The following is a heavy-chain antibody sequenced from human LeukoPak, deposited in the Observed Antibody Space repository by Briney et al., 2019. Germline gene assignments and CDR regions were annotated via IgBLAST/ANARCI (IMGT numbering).Heavy chain of an antibody. D-gene: IGHD3-22*01. CDR1: GGTFSNYA. CDR2: IIPMFGAA. J-gene: IGHJ4*02. Sequence: SVKVSCKDSGGTFSNYAISWVRQAPGQGLDCMGGIIPMFGAANYAQKFQGRVTIIADKSTSTAYMELSSLKSEDTAVYYCARDVLDYYDRSDSVTWGQGTLVTVSS. V-gene: IGHV1-69*06. CDR3: ARDVLDYYDRSDSVT.